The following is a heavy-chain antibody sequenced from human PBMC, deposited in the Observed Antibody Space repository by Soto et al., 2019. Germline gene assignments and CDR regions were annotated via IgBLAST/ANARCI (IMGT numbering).Heavy chain of an antibody. Sequence: GGSLRLSCAASGFTFSSYGMHWVRQAPGKGLEWVAVIWYDGSNKYYADSVKGRFTISRDNSKNTLYLQMNSLRAEDTAVYYCASGNWNDDPSGGYWGQGTLVTVS. CDR3: ASGNWNDDPSGGY. CDR1: GFTFSSYG. D-gene: IGHD1-20*01. V-gene: IGHV3-33*01. CDR2: IWYDGSNK. J-gene: IGHJ4*02.